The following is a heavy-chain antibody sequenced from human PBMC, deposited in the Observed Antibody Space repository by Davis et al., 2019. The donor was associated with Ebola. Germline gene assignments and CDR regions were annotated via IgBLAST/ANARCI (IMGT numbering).Heavy chain of an antibody. CDR1: GFTFDDYA. D-gene: IGHD5-12*01. Sequence: GGSLRLSCAASGFTFDDYAMHWVRQAPGKGLEWVSGISWNSGSIGYADSVKGRFTISRDNAKNSLYLQMNSLRAEDTAVYYCARDRSGYDPWGYYYYGMDVWGQGTTVTVSS. J-gene: IGHJ6*02. V-gene: IGHV3-9*01. CDR3: ARDRSGYDPWGYYYYGMDV. CDR2: ISWNSGSI.